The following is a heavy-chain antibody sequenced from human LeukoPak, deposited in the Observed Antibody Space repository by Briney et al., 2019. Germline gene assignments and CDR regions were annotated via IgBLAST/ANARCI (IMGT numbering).Heavy chain of an antibody. J-gene: IGHJ4*02. D-gene: IGHD3-3*01. Sequence: SETLSLTCTVSGGSISSSSYYWGWIRQPPGNGLEWIGSIYYSGSTYYNPSLKSRVTISVDTSKNKFSLKLSSVTAADTAVYYCASRWGGYYQPFDYWGQGTLVTVSS. CDR3: ASRWGGYYQPFDY. CDR2: IYYSGST. CDR1: GGSISSSSYY. V-gene: IGHV4-39*01.